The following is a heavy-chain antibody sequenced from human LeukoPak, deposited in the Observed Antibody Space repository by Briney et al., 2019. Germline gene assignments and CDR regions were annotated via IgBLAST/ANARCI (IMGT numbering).Heavy chain of an antibody. V-gene: IGHV4-4*07. J-gene: IGHJ5*02. CDR1: GGSISSYH. D-gene: IGHD3-16*01. CDR3: ATDVGAPGHNWFAP. Sequence: SETLSLTCTVSGGSISSYHWTWIRQPAGKKLEWIGHLYPSGSTNYNPSLMSRVTMSIDTSKNHFSLKLTSVTAADTAVYYCATDVGAPGHNWFAPWGQGTLVTVSS. CDR2: LYPSGST.